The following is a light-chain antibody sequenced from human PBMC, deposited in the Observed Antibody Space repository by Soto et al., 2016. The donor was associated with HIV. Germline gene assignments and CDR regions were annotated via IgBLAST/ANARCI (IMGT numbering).Light chain of an antibody. J-gene: IGKJ1*01. V-gene: IGKV1-5*03. CDR2: KAS. CDR3: QDYNTWT. Sequence: DIQMTQSPSTLSASVGDRVTITCRASHSISNWLAWYQQKPGKAPKLLIFKASSLETGVPSRFTGSGSGTEFTLTISSLQPDDFATYFCQDYNTWTFGQGTKVEIK. CDR1: HSISNW.